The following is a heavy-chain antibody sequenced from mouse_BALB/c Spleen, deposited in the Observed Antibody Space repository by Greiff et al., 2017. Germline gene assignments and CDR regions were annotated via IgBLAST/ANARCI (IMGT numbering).Heavy chain of an antibody. D-gene: IGHD2-3*01. Sequence: EVKLVESGGGLVKPGGSLKLSCAASGFTFSSYTMSWVRQTPEKRLEWVATISSGGSYTYYPDSVKGRFTISRDNAKNTLFLQMSSLKSEDTAMYYCTRGYDGYYFDYWGQGTTLTVSS. CDR2: ISSGGSYT. CDR3: TRGYDGYYFDY. J-gene: IGHJ2*01. V-gene: IGHV5-6-4*01. CDR1: GFTFSSYT.